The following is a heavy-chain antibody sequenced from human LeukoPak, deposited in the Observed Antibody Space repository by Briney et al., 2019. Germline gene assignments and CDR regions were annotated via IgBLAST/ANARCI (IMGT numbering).Heavy chain of an antibody. J-gene: IGHJ4*02. D-gene: IGHD3-10*01. CDR2: ISSSSSYT. CDR1: GFTFSDYY. Sequence: PGGSLRLSCAASGFTFSDYYMSWIRQAPGKGLEWVSYISSSSSYTNYADSVKGRVTISRDNAKNSLYLQMNSLRAEDTAVYYCARVGYYGSGPRDFDYWGQGTLLTVSS. CDR3: ARVGYYGSGPRDFDY. V-gene: IGHV3-11*05.